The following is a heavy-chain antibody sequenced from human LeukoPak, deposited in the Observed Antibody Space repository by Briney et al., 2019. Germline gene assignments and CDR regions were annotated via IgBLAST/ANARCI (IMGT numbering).Heavy chain of an antibody. CDR2: IIPIFGTA. J-gene: IGHJ4*02. CDR1: GGTFRSYA. CDR3: ARWEGIAGLYYFDY. D-gene: IGHD1-26*01. Sequence: SVKVSCKASGGTFRSYAISWVRQAPGQGLEWMGGIIPIFGTANYAQKFQGRVTITADESTSTAYMELSSLRSEDTAVYYCARWEGIAGLYYFDYWGQGTLVTVSS. V-gene: IGHV1-69*13.